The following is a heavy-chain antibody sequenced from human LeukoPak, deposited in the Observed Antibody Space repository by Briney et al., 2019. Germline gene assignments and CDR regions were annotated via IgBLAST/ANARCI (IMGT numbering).Heavy chain of an antibody. D-gene: IGHD4-17*01. CDR1: GFTFSSYW. J-gene: IGHJ4*02. CDR3: AKGGDYGVSRGYDY. V-gene: IGHV3-7*03. Sequence: GGSLRLSCVASGFTFSSYWATWVRQAPGKGLEWVANIDPDGSHQYYVDSVKGRFTISKDNAKNSLYLQMNSLRAEDTAVYYCAKGGDYGVSRGYDYWGQGTLVTVSS. CDR2: IDPDGSHQ.